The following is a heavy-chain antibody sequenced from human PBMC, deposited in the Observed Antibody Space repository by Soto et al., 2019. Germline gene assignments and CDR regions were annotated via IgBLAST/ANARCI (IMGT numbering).Heavy chain of an antibody. CDR3: ASRGDYGNFDY. D-gene: IGHD4-17*01. V-gene: IGHV1-69*12. Sequence: QVQLMQSGAEVKKPGWSVKVSCKASGGTFNNYGISWVRQAPGRGLEWVGGIIPIFDTTNYAQNLQGRLTITADESTSTLYMEVRGLKSEDTAVYYCASRGDYGNFDYWGQGTLVTVSS. CDR2: IIPIFDTT. CDR1: GGTFNNYG. J-gene: IGHJ4*02.